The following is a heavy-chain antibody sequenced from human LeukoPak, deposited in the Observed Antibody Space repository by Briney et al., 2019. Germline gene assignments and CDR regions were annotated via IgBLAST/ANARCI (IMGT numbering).Heavy chain of an antibody. V-gene: IGHV3-66*01. D-gene: IGHD6-13*01. CDR1: GFTVSSNY. CDR2: IYSGGST. CDR3: ARVSIAAAEGDFYFDY. J-gene: IGHJ4*02. Sequence: GGSLRLSCAASGFTVSSNYTSWVRQAPGKGLEWVSVIYSGGSTYYADSVKGRFTISRDNSKNTLYLQMNSLRAEDTAVYYCARVSIAAAEGDFYFDYWGQGTLVTVSS.